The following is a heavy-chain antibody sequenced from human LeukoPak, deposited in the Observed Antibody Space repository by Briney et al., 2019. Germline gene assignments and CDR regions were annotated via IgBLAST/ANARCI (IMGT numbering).Heavy chain of an antibody. V-gene: IGHV3-48*03. CDR2: ISTTGNTK. CDR3: ARVFVSGYDVLTGYFRAFDY. CDR1: GFTFSSSE. J-gene: IGHJ4*02. Sequence: GGSLRLSCAASGFTFSSSEMYWVRQAPGKGLEWVSYISTTGNTKYYADSVQGRFTVSRDNGQSLLFLQMDSLRAGDTAIYYCARVFVSGYDVLTGYFRAFDYWGQGALVTVSS. D-gene: IGHD3-9*01.